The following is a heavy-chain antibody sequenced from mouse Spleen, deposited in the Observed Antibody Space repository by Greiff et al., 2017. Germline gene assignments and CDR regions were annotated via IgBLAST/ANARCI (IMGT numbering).Heavy chain of an antibody. CDR1: GYTFTDYY. J-gene: IGHJ1*01. CDR2: IDPGSGST. V-gene: IGHV1-77*01. CDR3: ARGGNYRGYFDV. D-gene: IGHD2-14*01. Sequence: QVQLKQSGAELVKPGASVKISCKASGYTFTDYYINWVKQTPGQGLEWIGKIDPGSGSTYYNEKFKGKATLTADKSSSTAYMQLSSLTSEDSAVYYCARGGNYRGYFDVWGAGTTVTVSS.